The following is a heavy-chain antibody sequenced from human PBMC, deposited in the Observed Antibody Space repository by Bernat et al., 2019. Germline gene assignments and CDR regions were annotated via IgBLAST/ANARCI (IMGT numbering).Heavy chain of an antibody. D-gene: IGHD2-21*01. J-gene: IGHJ4*02. V-gene: IGHV3-30*02. CDR3: TTPAGVAKGANMFDS. CDR1: GFTFSDYA. CDR2: IRNAGTRK. Sequence: QVQLVESGGGVVQPVGSLTLSCVASGFTFSDYAMHWVRQAPGKGLEWVAFIRNAGTRKYYADAVTCRFTVSRDNSKNTLYLQMNGLGPDDTAVYYFTTPAGVAKGANMFDSWGQGTLVTVSS.